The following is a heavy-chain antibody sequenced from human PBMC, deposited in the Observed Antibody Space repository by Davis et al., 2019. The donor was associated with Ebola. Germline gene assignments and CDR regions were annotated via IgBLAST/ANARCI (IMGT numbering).Heavy chain of an antibody. CDR3: ANGGGDFDY. V-gene: IGHV3-30*18. J-gene: IGHJ4*02. CDR1: GFTFSSYG. Sequence: GGSLRLSCAASGFTFSSYGMHWVAVISYDGSNKYYADSVKGRFTISRDNSKNTLYLQMNSLRAEDTAVYYCANGGGDFDYWGQGTLVTVSS. D-gene: IGHD2-21*01. CDR2: ISYDGSNK.